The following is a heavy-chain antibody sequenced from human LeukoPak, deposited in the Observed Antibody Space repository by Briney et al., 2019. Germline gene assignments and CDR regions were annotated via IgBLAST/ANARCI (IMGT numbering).Heavy chain of an antibody. Sequence: GGYLRLSCAASGFTFSSYGMHWVRQAPGKGLEWVAVISSDGSNKYYVDSVKGRFTISRDNSKNTLYLQMNSLRAEDTAVYYCAKLSYGSEDYWGQGTLVTVSS. CDR1: GFTFSSYG. D-gene: IGHD3-10*01. CDR3: AKLSYGSEDY. J-gene: IGHJ4*02. V-gene: IGHV3-30*18. CDR2: ISSDGSNK.